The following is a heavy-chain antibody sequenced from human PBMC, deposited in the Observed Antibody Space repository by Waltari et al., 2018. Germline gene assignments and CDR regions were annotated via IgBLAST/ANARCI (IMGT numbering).Heavy chain of an antibody. CDR3: AKRIVGGPFDV. Sequence: QVHLVQSGAEVRKPGSSVKVSCEASGGSFGTYAIAGVRQAPGQGLEWMAGIIPIYGTPNYAQKFQGRVNVAADELTRTAYMELSSLRSDDTAIYYCAKRIVGGPFDVWGQGTMVTVSS. V-gene: IGHV1-69*12. D-gene: IGHD1-26*01. J-gene: IGHJ3*01. CDR2: IIPIYGTP. CDR1: GGSFGTYA.